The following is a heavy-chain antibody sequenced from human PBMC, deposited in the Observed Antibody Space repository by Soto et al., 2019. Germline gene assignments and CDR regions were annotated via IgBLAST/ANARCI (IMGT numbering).Heavy chain of an antibody. D-gene: IGHD2-21*01. CDR3: VGEVASGY. J-gene: IGHJ4*02. V-gene: IGHV3-30*03. CDR2: ISRDGSTM. Sequence: QVQLVESGGGVVQPRRSLRLSCAASGVTLSNFGMHWVRQAPGKGLEWVAVISRDGSTMFYADSVKGRFTISRDSSRNTLYLQMNSLRAEDTAVYHCVGEVASGYWGQGTLVTVSS. CDR1: GVTLSNFG.